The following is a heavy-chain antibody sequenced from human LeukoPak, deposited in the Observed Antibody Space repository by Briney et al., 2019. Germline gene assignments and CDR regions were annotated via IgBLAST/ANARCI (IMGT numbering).Heavy chain of an antibody. J-gene: IGHJ4*02. CDR2: ISSSSSYI. Sequence: GGSLRFSCAASGFTFSSYSMNWVRQAPGKGLEWVSCISSSSSYIYYADSVKGRFTISRDNAKNSLYLQMNSLRAEDTAVYYCARGPRSSVGAPGYWGQGTLVTVSS. CDR1: GFTFSSYS. CDR3: ARGPRSSVGAPGY. D-gene: IGHD1-26*01. V-gene: IGHV3-21*01.